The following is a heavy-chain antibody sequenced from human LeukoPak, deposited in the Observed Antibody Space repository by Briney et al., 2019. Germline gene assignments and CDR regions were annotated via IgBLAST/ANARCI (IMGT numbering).Heavy chain of an antibody. CDR1: GFTVSSNY. CDR2: IYSGGST. J-gene: IGHJ3*02. D-gene: IGHD6-19*01. V-gene: IGHV3-53*01. Sequence: PGGSLRLSCAASGFTVSSNYMSWVRQAPGKGLEWVSVIYSGGSTYYADSVKGRFTISRDNSKNTLYLQMDSLRAEDTAVYYCAKDLGYSSGWYFGAFDIWGQGTMVTVSS. CDR3: AKDLGYSSGWYFGAFDI.